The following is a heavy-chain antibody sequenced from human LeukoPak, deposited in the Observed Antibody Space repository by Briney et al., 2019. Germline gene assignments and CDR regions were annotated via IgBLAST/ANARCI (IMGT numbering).Heavy chain of an antibody. J-gene: IGHJ3*02. Sequence: ASVKVSCKASGYTFTSYGISWVRQAPGQGLEWMGWISAYNGNTNYAQKLQGRVTMTTDTSTSTAYMELRSLRSEDTAVYYCARDRPLLNAFDNWGQGTMVTVSS. CDR1: GYTFTSYG. CDR3: ARDRPLLNAFDN. CDR2: ISAYNGNT. V-gene: IGHV1-18*01.